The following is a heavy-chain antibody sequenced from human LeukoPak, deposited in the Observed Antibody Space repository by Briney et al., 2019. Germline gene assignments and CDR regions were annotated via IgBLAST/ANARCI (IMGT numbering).Heavy chain of an antibody. CDR3: ARTTEAHSWRTRYYDYYMDV. CDR1: GGSFSGDY. J-gene: IGHJ6*03. CDR2: INHSGST. Sequence: SETLSLTCGVYGGSFSGDYWSWVRQPPGKGLEWIGEINHSGSTNYNPSLKSRVTISVDTSKNQFSLKLSSVTAADTAVYYCARTTEAHSWRTRYYDYYMDVWGKGTTVTVSS. V-gene: IGHV4-34*01. D-gene: IGHD6-13*01.